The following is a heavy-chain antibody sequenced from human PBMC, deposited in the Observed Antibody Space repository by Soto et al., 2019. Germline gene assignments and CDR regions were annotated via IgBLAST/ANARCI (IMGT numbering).Heavy chain of an antibody. V-gene: IGHV4-38-2*01. J-gene: IGHJ5*01. D-gene: IGHD3-10*01. Sequence: PSETLSLTCAVSDYSISNGYYWGWIRQPPGKGLEWIGSIYYSGNTYYNPSLKSRVTISVDTSKNQFSLKLNSVTAADTAVYYCARPGYGSGPNWFDSWGQGTLVTVSS. CDR1: DYSISNGYY. CDR2: IYYSGNT. CDR3: ARPGYGSGPNWFDS.